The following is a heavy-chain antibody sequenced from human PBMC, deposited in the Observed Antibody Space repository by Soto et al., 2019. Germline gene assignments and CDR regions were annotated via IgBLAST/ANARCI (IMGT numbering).Heavy chain of an antibody. CDR1: GFTFSDYY. CDR2: ISSGGSPI. Sequence: QVQLVESGGGLVKPGGSLRLSCAASGFTFSDYYMSWIRQAPGKGLEWVSYISSGGSPIYYTDSVKGRFTISRDNAENSLYLQMNSLRAEDTAVYYCARDPRYCSGGNCYSAGKVHYYYYMDVWGKGTTVTVSS. D-gene: IGHD2-15*01. V-gene: IGHV3-11*01. CDR3: ARDPRYCSGGNCYSAGKVHYYYYMDV. J-gene: IGHJ6*03.